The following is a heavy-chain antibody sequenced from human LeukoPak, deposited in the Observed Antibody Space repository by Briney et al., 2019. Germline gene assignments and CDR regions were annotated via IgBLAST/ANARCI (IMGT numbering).Heavy chain of an antibody. J-gene: IGHJ4*02. V-gene: IGHV3-33*06. CDR2: VWYEERTK. D-gene: IGHD5-12*01. CDR3: VKEGIYLKSSLEE. CDR1: GFSFSDYG. Sequence: PGGSLRLSCTTSGFSFSDYGMHWVRQAPGKGLEWLASVWYEERTKYYVDSVKGRLTISRDNSKNSIYLQMKSLGVDDTAIYYCVKEGIYLKSSLEEWGQGTLVTVSS.